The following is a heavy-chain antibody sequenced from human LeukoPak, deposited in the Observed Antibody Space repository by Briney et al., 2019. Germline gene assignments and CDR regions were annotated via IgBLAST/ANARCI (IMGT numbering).Heavy chain of an antibody. J-gene: IGHJ4*02. CDR1: GYTFTGYY. V-gene: IGHV1-2*02. CDR3: ARGHWDSSGWFDY. CDR2: INPNSGGT. D-gene: IGHD6-19*01. Sequence: ASVKVSCKASGYTFTGYYMHRVRQAPGQGLEWMGWINPNSGGTNYAQKFQGRVTMTRDTSISTAYMELRSLRSDDTAVYYCARGHWDSSGWFDYWGQGTLVTVSS.